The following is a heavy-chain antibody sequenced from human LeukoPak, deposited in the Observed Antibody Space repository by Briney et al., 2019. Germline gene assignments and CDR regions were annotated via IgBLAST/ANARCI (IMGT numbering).Heavy chain of an antibody. D-gene: IGHD1-26*01. CDR1: GGTFTNYA. CDR3: ARERELLESHDAFDI. V-gene: IGHV1-69*06. CDR2: IIPIFGTA. J-gene: IGHJ3*02. Sequence: GASVKVSCKASGGTFTNYAINWVRQAPGQGLEWMGGIIPIFGTANYAQKFQGRVTITADKSTSTAYMELSSLRSEDTAVYYCARERELLESHDAFDIWGQGTMVTVSS.